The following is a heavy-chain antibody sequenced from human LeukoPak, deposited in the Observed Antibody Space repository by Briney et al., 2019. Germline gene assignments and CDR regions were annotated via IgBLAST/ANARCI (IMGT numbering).Heavy chain of an antibody. CDR2: INSDGSST. D-gene: IGHD1-26*01. CDR3: AREGGATSFDY. Sequence: GGSLRLSCAAAGFTFSSYWMHWVRHAPGKGLVWVSRINSDGSSTSYADSVKGRFTISRDNAKNTLYLQMNSLRAEDTAVYYCAREGGATSFDYWGQGTLVTVSS. J-gene: IGHJ4*02. V-gene: IGHV3-74*01. CDR1: GFTFSSYW.